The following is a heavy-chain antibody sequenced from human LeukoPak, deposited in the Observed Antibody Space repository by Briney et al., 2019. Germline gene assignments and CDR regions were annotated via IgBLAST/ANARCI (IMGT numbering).Heavy chain of an antibody. CDR1: RFTFSSYW. Sequence: PGGSLRLSCAASRFTFSSYWMHWVRQAPGKGLVWVSRINSDGSSTSYADSVKGRFTISRDNAKNSLYLQMNSLRAEDTAVYYCARYSGTFSNSYFDCWGQGTLVTVSS. V-gene: IGHV3-74*01. CDR3: ARYSGTFSNSYFDC. CDR2: INSDGSST. J-gene: IGHJ4*02. D-gene: IGHD1-26*01.